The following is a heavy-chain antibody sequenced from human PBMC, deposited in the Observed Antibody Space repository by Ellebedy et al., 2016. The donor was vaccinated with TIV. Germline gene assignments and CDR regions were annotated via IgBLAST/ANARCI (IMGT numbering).Heavy chain of an antibody. CDR3: AIDPIVGTTPYYFDS. CDR1: GGPVDNSAHY. CDR2: IYYSWST. V-gene: IGHV4-39*07. J-gene: IGHJ4*02. D-gene: IGHD1-26*01. Sequence: MPSETLSLTCTVPGGPVDNSAHYWTWVRQPPGKGLQWIANIYYSWSTYYNPSLKSRVTISLNTSKNQFSLKLTSVAAADTAVYYCAIDPIVGTTPYYFDSWGQGTLVTVSS.